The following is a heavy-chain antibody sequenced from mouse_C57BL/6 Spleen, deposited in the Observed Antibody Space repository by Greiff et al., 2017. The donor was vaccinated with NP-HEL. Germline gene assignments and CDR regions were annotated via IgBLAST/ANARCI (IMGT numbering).Heavy chain of an antibody. CDR1: GYAFSSSW. CDR3: HDEVYAMDY. CDR2: IYPGDGDT. V-gene: IGHV1-82*01. D-gene: IGHD2-12*01. J-gene: IGHJ4*01. Sequence: QVQLQQSGPELVKPGASVKISCKASGYAFSSSWMNWVKQRPGKGLEWIGRIYPGDGDTNYNGKFKGKATLTADKSSSTAYMQLSSLTSEDSAVYFCHDEVYAMDYWGQGTSVTVSS.